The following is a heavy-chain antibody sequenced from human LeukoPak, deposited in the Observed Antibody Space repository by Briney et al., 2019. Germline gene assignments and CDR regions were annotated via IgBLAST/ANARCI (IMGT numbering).Heavy chain of an antibody. CDR1: GGTFSSYA. V-gene: IGHV1-69*01. Sequence: SSVTVSCKASGGTFSSYAISWVRQAPGQGLEWMGGIIPIFGTANYAQKCQGRVTITADESTSTAYMELSSLRSEDTAVYYCARGTGATTLSSDYWGQGTLVTVSS. J-gene: IGHJ4*02. D-gene: IGHD1-26*01. CDR2: IIPIFGTA. CDR3: ARGTGATTLSSDY.